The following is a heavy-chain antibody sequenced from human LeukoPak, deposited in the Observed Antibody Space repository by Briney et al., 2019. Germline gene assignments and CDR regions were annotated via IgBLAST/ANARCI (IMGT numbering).Heavy chain of an antibody. Sequence: ASVKVSCKASGGTFSSYAIGWVRQAPGQGLEWMGRIIPILGIANYAQKFQGRVTITADKSTSTAYMELSSLRSEDTAVYYCARDLVVVPAASLESWFDPWGQGTLVTVSS. CDR2: IIPILGIA. CDR3: ARDLVVVPAASLESWFDP. J-gene: IGHJ5*02. CDR1: GGTFSSYA. D-gene: IGHD2-2*01. V-gene: IGHV1-69*04.